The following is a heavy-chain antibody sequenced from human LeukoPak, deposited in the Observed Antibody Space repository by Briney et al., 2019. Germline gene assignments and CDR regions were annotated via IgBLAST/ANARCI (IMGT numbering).Heavy chain of an antibody. CDR3: AKDQNLYYDFWSGLNWFDP. J-gene: IGHJ5*02. CDR2: ISAYNGNT. CDR1: GYTFTSYG. D-gene: IGHD3-3*01. V-gene: IGHV1-18*01. Sequence: ASVKVSCKASGYTFTSYGISWVRQAPGQGLEWMGWISAYNGNTNYAQKLQGRVTMTTDTSTSTAYMELRSLRSDDTAVYYCAKDQNLYYDFWSGLNWFDPWGQGTLVTVSS.